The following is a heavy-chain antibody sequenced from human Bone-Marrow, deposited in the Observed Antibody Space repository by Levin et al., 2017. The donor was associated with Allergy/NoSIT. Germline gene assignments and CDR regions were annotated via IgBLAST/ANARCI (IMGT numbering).Heavy chain of an antibody. V-gene: IGHV4-61*01. J-gene: IGHJ6*02. D-gene: IGHD2-2*02. CDR3: ARDRRVYRGNQLLYYYDYGMDV. Sequence: SETLSLTCTVSGGSVNSGSYYWTWIRQPPGTGLEWIGYVFHNGSTKYNPSLKSRVTTSIDMSKNQFSLELTSVTAADSAIYYCARDRRVYRGNQLLYYYDYGMDVWGQGTTVTVSS. CDR2: VFHNGST. CDR1: GGSVNSGSYY.